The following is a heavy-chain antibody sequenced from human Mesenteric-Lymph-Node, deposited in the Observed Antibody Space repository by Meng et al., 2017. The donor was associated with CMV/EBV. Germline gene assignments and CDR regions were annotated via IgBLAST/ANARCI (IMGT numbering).Heavy chain of an antibody. CDR1: GFTFSSYS. D-gene: IGHD3-22*01. Sequence: GESLKISCAASGFTFSSYSMNWVRQAPGKGLEWVSYISSSSNTIYYADSVKGRFTISRDNAKNSLYLQMNSLRAEDTAVYYCVRDSSGYYYFDFWGQGTLVTVSS. CDR2: ISSSSNTI. CDR3: VRDSSGYYYFDF. J-gene: IGHJ4*02. V-gene: IGHV3-48*04.